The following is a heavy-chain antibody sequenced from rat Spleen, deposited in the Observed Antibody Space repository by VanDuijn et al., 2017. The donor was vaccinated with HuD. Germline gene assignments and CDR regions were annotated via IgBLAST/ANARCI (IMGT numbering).Heavy chain of an antibody. V-gene: IGHV5-27*01. CDR3: ARHNSGYGVMDA. CDR2: ITTGGGGT. Sequence: EGQLVESGGGLVQPGRSLKLSCAASGFSFSNYYMAWVRQAPTKGLEWVAYITTGGGGTYYRDSVKGRFTISRDDAKSTLYLQMDSLRSEDTATYYCARHNSGYGVMDAWGQGASVTVSS. D-gene: IGHD4-3*01. CDR1: GFSFSNYY. J-gene: IGHJ4*01.